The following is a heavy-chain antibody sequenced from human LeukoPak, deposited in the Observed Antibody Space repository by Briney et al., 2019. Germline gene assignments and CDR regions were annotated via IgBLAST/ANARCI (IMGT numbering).Heavy chain of an antibody. D-gene: IGHD3-10*01. CDR3: ARDPDGHGTMVRGVILTGFDP. CDR2: INPSGGST. Sequence: ASVKVSCKASGYTFTSYYMHWVRQAPGQGLEWMGIINPSGGSTSYAQKFQGRVTMTRDTSTSTVYMEPSSLRSEDTAVYYCARDPDGHGTMVRGVILTGFDPWGQGTLVTVSS. CDR1: GYTFTSYY. V-gene: IGHV1-46*01. J-gene: IGHJ5*02.